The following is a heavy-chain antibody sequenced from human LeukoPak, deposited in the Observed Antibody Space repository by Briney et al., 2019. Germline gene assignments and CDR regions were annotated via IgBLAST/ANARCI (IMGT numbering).Heavy chain of an antibody. Sequence: ASVKVSCKASGYTFTGYYMHWVRQAPGQGLAWMGWINPNSGGTNYAQKFQGRVTMTRDTSISTAYMELSRLRSDDTAVYYCARDRLRYTVTTIDYWGQGTLVTVSS. CDR1: GYTFTGYY. J-gene: IGHJ4*02. CDR3: ARDRLRYTVTTIDY. D-gene: IGHD4-17*01. V-gene: IGHV1-2*02. CDR2: INPNSGGT.